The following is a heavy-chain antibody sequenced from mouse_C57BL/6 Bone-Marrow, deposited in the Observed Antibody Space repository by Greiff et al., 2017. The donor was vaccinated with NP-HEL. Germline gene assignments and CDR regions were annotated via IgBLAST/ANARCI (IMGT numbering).Heavy chain of an antibody. J-gene: IGHJ2*01. CDR3: ARDGGGYILYFYY. Sequence: EVKLMESGPGLVKPSQSLSLTCSVTGYSITSGYYWNWIRQFPGNKLEWMGYISYDGSNNYNPSLKNRISITRDTSKNQFFLKLKSVTTEDTATYYCARDGGGYILYFYYWGQGTTLTVSS. D-gene: IGHD3-1*01. CDR2: ISYDGSN. V-gene: IGHV3-6*01. CDR1: GYSITSGYY.